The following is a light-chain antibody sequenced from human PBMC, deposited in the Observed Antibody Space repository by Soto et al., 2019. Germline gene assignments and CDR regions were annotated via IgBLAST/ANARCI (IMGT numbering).Light chain of an antibody. CDR1: SGHSSYA. Sequence: QSVLTQSPSASASLGASVKLTCTLSSGHSSYAIAWHQQQPEKSPRYLMKVNSDGSHIKGDGVPDRFSGSSSGAERYLTISSLQSEDEADYYCQTWGTGIVVFGGGTKLTVL. V-gene: IGLV4-69*01. J-gene: IGLJ2*01. CDR3: QTWGTGIVV. CDR2: VNSDGSH.